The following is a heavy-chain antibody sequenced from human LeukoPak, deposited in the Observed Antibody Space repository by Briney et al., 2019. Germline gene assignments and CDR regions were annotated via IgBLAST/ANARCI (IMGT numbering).Heavy chain of an antibody. CDR3: ARDKIVGATKFDY. J-gene: IGHJ4*02. CDR1: GFTFSSYW. CDR2: IKQDGGEK. Sequence: GGSLRLSCAASGFTFSSYWMSWVRQAPGKGLEWVANIKQDGGEKYYVDSVKGRFTISRDNAEKSLYLQMNSLRAEDTAVYYCARDKIVGATKFDYWGQGTLVTVSS. D-gene: IGHD1-26*01. V-gene: IGHV3-7*03.